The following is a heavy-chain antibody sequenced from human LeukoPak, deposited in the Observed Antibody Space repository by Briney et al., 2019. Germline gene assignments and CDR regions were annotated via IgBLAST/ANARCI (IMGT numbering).Heavy chain of an antibody. V-gene: IGHV4-39*01. D-gene: IGHD6-19*01. CDR3: ASTYSSGWYAFGY. CDR2: IYYSGST. CDR1: GGSISSSSYY. Sequence: SETLSLTCTVSGGSISSSSYYWGWIRQPPGKGLEWIGSIYYSGSTYYNPSLKSRVTISVDTSKNQFSLKLSSVTAADTAVYYCASTYSSGWYAFGYWGQGTLVTVSS. J-gene: IGHJ4*02.